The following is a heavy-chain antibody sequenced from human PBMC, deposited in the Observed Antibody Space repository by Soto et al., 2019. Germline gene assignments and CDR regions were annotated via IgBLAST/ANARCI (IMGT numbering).Heavy chain of an antibody. CDR1: GGSISSYY. D-gene: IGHD2-15*01. CDR2: IYYSGST. V-gene: IGHV4-59*01. J-gene: IGHJ5*02. Sequence: SETLSLTCTVSGGSISSYYWSWIRQPPGKGLEWIGYIYYSGSTNYNPSLKSRVTISVDTSKNQFSLKLSSVTAADTAVYYCARDIGYCSGGSCYQAWFDPWGQGTLVTVSS. CDR3: ARDIGYCSGGSCYQAWFDP.